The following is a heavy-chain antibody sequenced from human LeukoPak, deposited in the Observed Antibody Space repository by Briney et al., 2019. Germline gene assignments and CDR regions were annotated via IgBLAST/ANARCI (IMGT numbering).Heavy chain of an antibody. CDR3: ARHGPSRLYGDYGGEWFDP. CDR2: INHSGST. D-gene: IGHD4-17*01. Sequence: SETLSLTCAVSGGSFSGYYWSWIRQPPGKGLEWIGEINHSGSTNYNPSLESRVTISVDTSNNQFSLKLSSVTAADPAVYYCARHGPSRLYGDYGGEWFDPWGQGTLVTVSS. V-gene: IGHV4-34*01. J-gene: IGHJ5*02. CDR1: GGSFSGYY.